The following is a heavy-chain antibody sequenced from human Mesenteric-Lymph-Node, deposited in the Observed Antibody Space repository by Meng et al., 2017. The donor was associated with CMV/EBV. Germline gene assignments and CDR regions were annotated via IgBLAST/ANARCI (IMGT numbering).Heavy chain of an antibody. Sequence: GESLKISCAASGLTVSSNYMSWVRQAPGKGLEWVSVIYSGGSTYYADSVKGRFTISRDTSMNTLYLQMISLRAEDTAVYYCARIRSDYYSGMDVWGPGTTVTVSS. D-gene: IGHD4-17*01. V-gene: IGHV3-53*01. CDR2: IYSGGST. CDR1: GLTVSSNY. CDR3: ARIRSDYYSGMDV. J-gene: IGHJ6*02.